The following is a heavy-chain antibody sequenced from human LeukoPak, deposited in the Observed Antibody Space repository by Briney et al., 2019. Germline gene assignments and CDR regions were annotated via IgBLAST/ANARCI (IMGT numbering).Heavy chain of an antibody. CDR3: ARVEARIRAKAAGPPDAFDI. Sequence: ASVKVSCKASGYTFTSYDINWVRQATGQGLEWMGWMNPNSGNTGYAQKFQGRVTMTRNTSIGTAYMELSSLRSEDTAVYYCARVEARIRAKAAGPPDAFDIWGQGTMVTVSS. V-gene: IGHV1-8*01. D-gene: IGHD1-26*01. J-gene: IGHJ3*02. CDR2: MNPNSGNT. CDR1: GYTFTSYD.